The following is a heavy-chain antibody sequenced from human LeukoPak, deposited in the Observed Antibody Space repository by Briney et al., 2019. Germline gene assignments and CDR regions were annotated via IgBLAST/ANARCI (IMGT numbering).Heavy chain of an antibody. J-gene: IGHJ6*03. CDR3: ARSSVRRYSYPYYYYYMDV. CDR2: IIPIFGTA. CDR1: GGTFSSYA. Sequence: SVKVSRKASGGTFSSYAISWVRQAPGQGLEWMGGIIPIFGTANYAQKFQGRVTITADKSTSTAYMELSSLRSEDTAVYYCARSSVRRYSYPYYYYYMDVWGKGTTVTVSS. V-gene: IGHV1-69*06. D-gene: IGHD5-18*01.